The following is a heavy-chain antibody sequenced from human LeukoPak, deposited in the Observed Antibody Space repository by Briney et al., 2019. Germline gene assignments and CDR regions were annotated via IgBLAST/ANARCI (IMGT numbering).Heavy chain of an antibody. Sequence: GGSLRLSRAASGFTVSSNYMSWVRQAPGKGLEWVSVIYSAGRISYADSVKGRFTISRDNSKNTVYLQMNSLRAEDTGVYYCARVDDDDYFDYWGERTLVTVS. J-gene: IGHJ4*02. V-gene: IGHV3-66*01. D-gene: IGHD1-1*01. CDR3: ARVDDDDYFDY. CDR1: GFTVSSNY. CDR2: IYSAGRI.